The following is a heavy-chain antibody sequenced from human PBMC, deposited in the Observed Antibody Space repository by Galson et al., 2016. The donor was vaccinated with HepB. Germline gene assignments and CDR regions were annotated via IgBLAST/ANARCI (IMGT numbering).Heavy chain of an antibody. CDR3: ASGKWRDFDY. CDR2: IYPGDSDT. V-gene: IGHV5-51*01. Sequence: QSGAEVKKPGESVKISCQGSGSNFPSQWIGWVRQMPGKGLEWMGLIYPGDSDTRYSPSFQGQVTISADRSISTTYLQWSSLEASDSAIYYCASGKWRDFDYWGQGTLLTVAS. J-gene: IGHJ4*02. CDR1: GSNFPSQW. D-gene: IGHD1-26*01.